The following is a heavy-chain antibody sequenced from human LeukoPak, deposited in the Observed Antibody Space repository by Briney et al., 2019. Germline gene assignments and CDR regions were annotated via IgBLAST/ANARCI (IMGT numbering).Heavy chain of an antibody. Sequence: ASVKVSCKASGYTFTGYYMHWVRQAPGQGLEWMGWINPNSGGTNYAQKFQGRVTMTRDTSISTAYMELSRLRSDDTAVYYCARLSAVPAATPFDPWGQGTLVTVSS. J-gene: IGHJ5*02. CDR2: INPNSGGT. V-gene: IGHV1-2*02. CDR3: ARLSAVPAATPFDP. CDR1: GYTFTGYY. D-gene: IGHD2-2*01.